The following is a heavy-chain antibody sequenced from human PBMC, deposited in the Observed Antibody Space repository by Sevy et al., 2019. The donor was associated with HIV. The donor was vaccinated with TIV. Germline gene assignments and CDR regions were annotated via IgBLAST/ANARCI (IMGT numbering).Heavy chain of an antibody. CDR2: IKQGGSEK. V-gene: IGHV3-7*01. Sequence: GGSLRLSCAASGFTFSSYWMNWVRQAPGKGLEWVANIKQGGSEKYYVDSVKGRFTISRDNAKNSLYLQMNSLRVEDTAVYYCARGGDDGAFDIWGQGTMVTVSS. D-gene: IGHD2-21*02. J-gene: IGHJ3*02. CDR1: GFTFSSYW. CDR3: ARGGDDGAFDI.